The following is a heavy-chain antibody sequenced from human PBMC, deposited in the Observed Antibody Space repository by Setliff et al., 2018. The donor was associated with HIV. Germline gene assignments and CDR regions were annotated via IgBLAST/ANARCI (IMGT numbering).Heavy chain of an antibody. J-gene: IGHJ4*02. D-gene: IGHD3-10*01. V-gene: IGHV3-21*01. CDR2: ISYGSTWV. CDR1: GFTFSNFW. CDR3: VRRIEAGGSGFDY. Sequence: PGGSLRLSCATSGFTFSNFWTTWVRQAPGKGLEWVSSISYGSTWVYYSDSVKGRFTLSRDDAREFLYLQMHNLRVADTAVYYCVRRIEAGGSGFDYWGQGTRVTVSS.